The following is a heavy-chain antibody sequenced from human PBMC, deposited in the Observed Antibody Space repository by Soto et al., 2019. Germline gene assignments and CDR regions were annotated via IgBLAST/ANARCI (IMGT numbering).Heavy chain of an antibody. CDR1: GGSISSGGYY. V-gene: IGHV4-31*03. CDR3: ARAYYYDSSGYYNDY. J-gene: IGHJ4*02. Sequence: SETLSLTCTVSGGSISSGGYYWTWIRQPPGKGLEWIGYIYYSGSTYYNPSLKSRVTITVDTPKNQFSLRLSSVTAADTAVYYCARAYYYDSSGYYNDYWGQGTLVTVPS. D-gene: IGHD3-22*01. CDR2: IYYSGST.